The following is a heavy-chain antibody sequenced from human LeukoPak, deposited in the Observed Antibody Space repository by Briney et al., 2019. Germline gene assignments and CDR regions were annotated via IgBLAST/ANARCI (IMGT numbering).Heavy chain of an antibody. CDR2: ISGSGGST. Sequence: GGSLRLSCAASGFTFSSYAMSWVRQAPGKGLECVSTISGSGGSTYNADSVKGRFTISRDSSKSTVSLLMNSLRADDTAVYYCARGIRAAAGRYYFDYWGQGTLVTVSS. J-gene: IGHJ4*02. CDR3: ARGIRAAAGRYYFDY. V-gene: IGHV3-23*01. D-gene: IGHD6-13*01. CDR1: GFTFSSYA.